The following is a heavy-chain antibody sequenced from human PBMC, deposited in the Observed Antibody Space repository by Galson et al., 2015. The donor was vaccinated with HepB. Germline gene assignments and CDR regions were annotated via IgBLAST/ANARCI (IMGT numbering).Heavy chain of an antibody. V-gene: IGHV1-69*13. CDR2: IIPIFGTA. CDR3: ARNDITMVRGAYYYYYYMDV. D-gene: IGHD3-10*01. Sequence: SVKVSCKASGGTFSSYAISWVRQAPGQGLEWMGGIIPIFGTANYAQKFQGGVTITADESTSTAYMELSSLRSEDTAVYYCARNDITMVRGAYYYYYYMDVWGKGTTVTVSS. J-gene: IGHJ6*03. CDR1: GGTFSSYA.